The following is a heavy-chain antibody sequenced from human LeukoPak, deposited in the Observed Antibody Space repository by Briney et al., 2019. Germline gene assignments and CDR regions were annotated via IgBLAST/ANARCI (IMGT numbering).Heavy chain of an antibody. CDR1: GYTFTGYY. V-gene: IGHV1-2*02. Sequence: ASVKVSRKASGYTFTGYYMHWVRQAPGQGLEWMGWINPNSGGTNYAQKFQGRVTMTRDTSISTAYMELSRLRSDDTAVYYCARDGITMVRGVWFDPWGQGTLVTVSS. CDR2: INPNSGGT. J-gene: IGHJ5*02. D-gene: IGHD3-10*01. CDR3: ARDGITMVRGVWFDP.